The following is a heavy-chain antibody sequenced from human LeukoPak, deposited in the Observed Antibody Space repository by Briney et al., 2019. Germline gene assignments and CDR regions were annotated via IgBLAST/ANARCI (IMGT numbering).Heavy chain of an antibody. CDR2: ISYSGST. CDR3: ARDADRTYSSSWYSYYYYGMDV. J-gene: IGHJ6*02. Sequence: SETLSLTCTVSGGSISSGGYYWSWIRQHPGKGLEWIGYISYSGSTYYNPSLKSRITISVDTSKNQFSLKLSSVTAADTAVYYCARDADRTYSSSWYSYYYYGMDVWGQGTTVTVSS. CDR1: GGSISSGGYY. D-gene: IGHD6-13*01. V-gene: IGHV4-31*03.